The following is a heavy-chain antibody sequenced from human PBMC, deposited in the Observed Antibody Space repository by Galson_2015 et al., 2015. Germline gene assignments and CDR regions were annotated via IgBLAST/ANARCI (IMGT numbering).Heavy chain of an antibody. J-gene: IGHJ6*03. CDR1: GYTFTGYY. V-gene: IGHV1-2*04. D-gene: IGHD3-10*01. CDR3: AREKAGYYYYMDV. Sequence: SVKVSCKASGYTFTGYYMHWVRQAPGQGLEWMGWINPNSGGTNYAQKFQGWVTMTRDTSISTAYMELSRLRSDDTAVYYCAREKAGYYYYMDVWGKGTTVTVSS. CDR2: INPNSGGT.